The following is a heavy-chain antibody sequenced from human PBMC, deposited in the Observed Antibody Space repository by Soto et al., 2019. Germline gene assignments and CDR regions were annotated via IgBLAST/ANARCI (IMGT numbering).Heavy chain of an antibody. CDR3: AVDSLPTLIYCSGGSCPIDY. CDR2: ISSSSSYI. D-gene: IGHD2-15*01. CDR1: GFTFSSYS. J-gene: IGHJ4*02. Sequence: EVQLVESGGGLVKPGGSLRLSCAASGFTFSSYSMNWVRQAPGKGLEWVSSISSSSSYIYYADSVKGRFTISRDNAKNSLYLQMNSLRAEDSAVYYSAVDSLPTLIYCSGGSCPIDYWGQGTLVTVSS. V-gene: IGHV3-21*01.